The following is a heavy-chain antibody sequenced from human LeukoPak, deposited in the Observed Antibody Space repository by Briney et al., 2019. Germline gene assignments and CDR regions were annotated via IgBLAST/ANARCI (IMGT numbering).Heavy chain of an antibody. D-gene: IGHD3-22*01. Sequence: ASVKVSCKASRYTFTGYYMHWVRQAPGQGLEWMGRINPNSGGTNYAQKFQGRVTMTRDTSISTAYMELSRLRSDDTAVYYCARETRDDYYDSSGYPPLQHWGQGTLVTVSS. CDR1: RYTFTGYY. CDR2: INPNSGGT. CDR3: ARETRDDYYDSSGYPPLQH. V-gene: IGHV1-2*06. J-gene: IGHJ1*01.